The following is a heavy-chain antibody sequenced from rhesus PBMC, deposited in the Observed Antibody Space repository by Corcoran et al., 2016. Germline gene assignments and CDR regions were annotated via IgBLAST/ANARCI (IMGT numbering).Heavy chain of an antibody. Sequence: EVQLVESGGGVVQPGGSLRLSCVASGFTFDDYAVGWVRQAPGKGLEWVSDLSWNSGNTGYADSVKGRVTISRDNAKNSLYLQMNRMRAEDTALYYCARESCSGIYCYAGTFDYWGQGVLVTVSS. CDR1: GFTFDDYA. CDR2: LSWNSGNT. CDR3: ARESCSGIYCYAGTFDY. D-gene: IGHD2-27*01. J-gene: IGHJ4*01. V-gene: IGHV3-78*01.